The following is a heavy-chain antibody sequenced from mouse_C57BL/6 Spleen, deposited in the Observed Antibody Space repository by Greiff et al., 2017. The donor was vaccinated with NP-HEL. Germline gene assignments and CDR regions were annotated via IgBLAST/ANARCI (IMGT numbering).Heavy chain of an antibody. CDR2: IYPGDGDT. J-gene: IGHJ4*01. V-gene: IGHV1-82*01. CDR3: ARDYYGSSYNAMDY. D-gene: IGHD1-1*01. CDR1: GYAFSSSW. Sequence: LVESGPELVKPGASVKISCKASGYAFSSSWMNWVKQRPGKGLEWIGRIYPGDGDTNYNGKFKGKATLTADKSSSTAYMQLSSLTSEDSAVYFCARDYYGSSYNAMDYWGQGTSVTVSS.